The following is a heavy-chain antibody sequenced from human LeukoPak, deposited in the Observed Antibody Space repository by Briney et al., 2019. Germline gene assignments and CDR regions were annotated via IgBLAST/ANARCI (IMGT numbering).Heavy chain of an antibody. J-gene: IGHJ4*02. Sequence: PGGSLRLSCAASGFTFSSYSMNWVRQAPGKGLEWVSSISSSSSYIYYADSVKGRFTISRDNAKNSLYLQMNSLRAEDTAIYYCARQDLGDYGRNYFQSWGQGTLVIVSS. CDR1: GFTFSSYS. CDR2: ISSSSSYI. V-gene: IGHV3-21*04. CDR3: ARQDLGDYGRNYFQS. D-gene: IGHD4-17*01.